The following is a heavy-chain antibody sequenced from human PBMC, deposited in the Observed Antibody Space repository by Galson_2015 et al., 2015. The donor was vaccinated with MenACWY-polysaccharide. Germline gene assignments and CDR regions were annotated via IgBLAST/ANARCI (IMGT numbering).Heavy chain of an antibody. CDR3: TRFSAYFHDSCGSFDAFDI. CDR2: IRSKAYGGTP. D-gene: IGHD3-22*01. V-gene: IGHV3-49*03. Sequence: SLRLSCAASGFNFGDYGMIWIRQAPGKGLEWISLIRSKAYGGTPESAASVKGRFTMSRDDSKRIAYLQMNSLNTEDTAVYYCTRFSAYFHDSCGSFDAFDIWGQGTMVTVSS. J-gene: IGHJ3*02. CDR1: GFNFGDYG.